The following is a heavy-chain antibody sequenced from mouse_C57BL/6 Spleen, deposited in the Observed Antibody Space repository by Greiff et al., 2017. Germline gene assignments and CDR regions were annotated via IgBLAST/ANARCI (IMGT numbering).Heavy chain of an antibody. D-gene: IGHD1-1*01. CDR2: IYPGDGDT. CDR3: ARDTTVGDYFDY. J-gene: IGHJ2*01. Sequence: VKLMEPGAELVKPGASVKISCKASGYAFSSYWMNWVKQRPGKGLEWIGQIYPGDGDTNYNGKFKGKATLTADKSSSTAYMQLSSLTSEDSAVYFCARDTTVGDYFDYWGQGTTLTVSS. CDR1: GYAFSSYW. V-gene: IGHV1-80*01.